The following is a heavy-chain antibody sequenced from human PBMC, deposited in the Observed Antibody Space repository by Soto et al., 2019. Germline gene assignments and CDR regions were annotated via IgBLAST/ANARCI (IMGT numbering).Heavy chain of an antibody. Sequence: PGGSLRLSCAASGFTFSSYGMHWVRQAPGKGLEWVAVISYDGSNKYYADSVKGRFTISRDNSKNTLYLQMNSLRAEDTAVYYCAKSSRMGSSSERYGMDVWGQGTTVTVSS. CDR3: AKSSRMGSSSERYGMDV. CDR1: GFTFSSYG. CDR2: ISYDGSNK. D-gene: IGHD6-6*01. J-gene: IGHJ6*02. V-gene: IGHV3-30*18.